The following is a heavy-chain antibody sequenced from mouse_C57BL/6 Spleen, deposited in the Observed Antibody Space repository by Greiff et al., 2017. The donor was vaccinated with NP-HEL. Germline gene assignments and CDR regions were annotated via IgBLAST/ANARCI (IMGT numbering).Heavy chain of an antibody. CDR2: ISDGGSYT. Sequence: EVKLVESGGGLVKPGGSLKLSCAASGFTFSSYAMSWVRQTPEKRLEWVATISDGGSYTYYPDNVKGRFTISRDNAKNNLYLQMSHLKSEDTAMYYCARDRGDYYGSSYGFAYWGRGTLVTVSA. J-gene: IGHJ3*01. V-gene: IGHV5-4*01. D-gene: IGHD1-1*01. CDR3: ARDRGDYYGSSYGFAY. CDR1: GFTFSSYA.